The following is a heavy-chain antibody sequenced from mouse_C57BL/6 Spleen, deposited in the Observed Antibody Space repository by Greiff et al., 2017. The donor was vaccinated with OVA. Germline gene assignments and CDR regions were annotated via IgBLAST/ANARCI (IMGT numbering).Heavy chain of an antibody. V-gene: IGHV1-53*01. J-gene: IGHJ4*01. CDR3: ARESPYAMDY. CDR1: GYTFTSYW. CDR2: INPSNGGT. Sequence: QVPLQQPGTELVKPGPSVKLSCNASGYTFTSYWMHLVKQRPGQGLGWIGNINPSNGGTNYNEKFPSKATLTVDKSSSTAYMQLSSLTSEDSAVYYCARESPYAMDYWGQGTSVTVSS.